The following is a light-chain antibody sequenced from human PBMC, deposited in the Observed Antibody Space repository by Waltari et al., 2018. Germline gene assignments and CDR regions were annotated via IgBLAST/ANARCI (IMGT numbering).Light chain of an antibody. CDR3: MQGAQFPHT. J-gene: IGKJ2*01. Sequence: DIVLTQTPLPLPVTLGQPASIYCRSSPSLVHSDGNIYLNCFQQRPGHPPRLLIYKISNRFSGVPDRCSASGAGTDFTLKISRVEAEDVVVYYCMQGAQFPHTVGQGTKLDIK. CDR2: KIS. V-gene: IGKV2-24*01. CDR1: PSLVHSDGNIY.